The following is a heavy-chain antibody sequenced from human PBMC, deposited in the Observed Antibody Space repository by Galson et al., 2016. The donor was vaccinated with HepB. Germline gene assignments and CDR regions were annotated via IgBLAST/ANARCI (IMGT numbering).Heavy chain of an antibody. D-gene: IGHD3-22*01. CDR1: GFTFSNYD. V-gene: IGHV3-23*01. Sequence: SLRLSCAASGFTFSNYDMSWVRQAPGRGLEWVSGISGSGASTTYADSVKGRFTTSRDNSKNALHLQVNSLRAEDTAMYFCARHFSGSYLGQGTLVTVAS. CDR2: ISGSGAST. J-gene: IGHJ4*02. CDR3: ARHFSGSY.